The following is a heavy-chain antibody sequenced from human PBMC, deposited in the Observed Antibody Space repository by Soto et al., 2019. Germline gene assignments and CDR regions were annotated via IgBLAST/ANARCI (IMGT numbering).Heavy chain of an antibody. D-gene: IGHD2-2*01. CDR2: IKNKPDGGTV. CDR3: ATGLVAYCSSNICYDFDY. CDR1: GFSFNKAW. Sequence: EVQLVESGGGLVKPGGSLRLSCAASGFSFNKAWMNWVRQAPGKGLEWVGRIKNKPDGGTVDYAAPVNGRFTISRDDSKNTLYLQMDTLQTDDTTLYFCATGLVAYCSSNICYDFDYWGQRTLVTVSS. V-gene: IGHV3-15*01. J-gene: IGHJ4*02.